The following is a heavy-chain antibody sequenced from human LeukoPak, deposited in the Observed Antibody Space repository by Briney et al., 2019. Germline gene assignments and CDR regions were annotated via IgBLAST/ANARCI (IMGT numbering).Heavy chain of an antibody. J-gene: IGHJ4*02. CDR2: IKKDGSDK. CDR1: GFTFSNSW. V-gene: IGHV3-7*01. CDR3: EGSAGY. Sequence: GGSLRLSCAASGFTFSNSWMSWVRQAPGKGLEWVANIKKDGSDKYYVDSVKGRFTISRDNAKNSLYLQMNSLRVEDTAVYYCEGSAGYWGQGTLVTVSS. D-gene: IGHD6-19*01.